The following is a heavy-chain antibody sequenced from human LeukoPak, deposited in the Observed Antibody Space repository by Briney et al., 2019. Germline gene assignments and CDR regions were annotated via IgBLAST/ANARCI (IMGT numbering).Heavy chain of an antibody. CDR3: ARDPPAVASNTYG. V-gene: IGHV3-66*01. J-gene: IGHJ4*02. CDR2: IYSDGST. Sequence: GGSLRLSCAASGFTFSNYWMSWVRQAPGKGLEWVSLIYSDGSTYYADSVRGRFTIPRDNSENTLYLQMNSLRVEDTAMYYCARDPPAVASNTYGWGQGTLVTVSS. CDR1: GFTFSNYW. D-gene: IGHD6-13*01.